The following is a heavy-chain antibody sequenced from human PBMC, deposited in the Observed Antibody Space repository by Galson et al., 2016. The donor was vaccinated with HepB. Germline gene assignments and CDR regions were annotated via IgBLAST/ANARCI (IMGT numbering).Heavy chain of an antibody. D-gene: IGHD1-26*01. CDR1: GFTFGDYT. Sequence: SLRLSCAASGFTFGDYTMSWFRQAPGKGLEWLGFIRSKAYGGTADYAASVRGRFTFSRDDSKTIAYLQMKSLKYEDTAVYFCTRGGAGTNAFDFWGQGTLVTVSS. V-gene: IGHV3-49*03. CDR3: TRGGAGTNAFDF. CDR2: IRSKAYGGTA. J-gene: IGHJ3*01.